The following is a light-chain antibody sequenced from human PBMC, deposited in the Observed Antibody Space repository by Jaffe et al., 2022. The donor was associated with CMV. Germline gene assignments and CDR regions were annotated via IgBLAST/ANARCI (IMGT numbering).Light chain of an antibody. V-gene: IGKV3-20*01. J-gene: IGKJ2*01. CDR3: QRYDNSLMYT. Sequence: EIVLTQSPGTLSLSPGERATLSCRASQSVSSSFLAWYQQKPGQAPRLLIYGASSRATGIPDRFSGSGSGADFTLTISRLEPEDFAVYYCQRYDNSLMYTFGQGTKLEIK. CDR2: GAS. CDR1: QSVSSSF.